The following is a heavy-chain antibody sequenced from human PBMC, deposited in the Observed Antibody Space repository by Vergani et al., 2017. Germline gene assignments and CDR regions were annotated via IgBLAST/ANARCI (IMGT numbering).Heavy chain of an antibody. J-gene: IGHJ4*01. CDR2: IKRDGTET. V-gene: IGHV3-7*03. Sequence: VQLVESGGGLVKPGGSLRLSCAASGFTFSDFSMSWVRQAPGKGLEWVASIKRDGTETFYVDSVKGRFTISRDNAKTTLYLQMNSLRVEDTAVYYCARAYGRYDWFDYWGQRTLVTVSS. D-gene: IGHD1-20*01. CDR1: GFTFSDFS. CDR3: ARAYGRYDWFDY.